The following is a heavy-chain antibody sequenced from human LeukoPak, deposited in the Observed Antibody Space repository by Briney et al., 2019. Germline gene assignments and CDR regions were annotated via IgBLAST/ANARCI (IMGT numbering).Heavy chain of an antibody. CDR3: ARRVPEKGSADVTVGAFDI. CDR1: RGTFSSYA. CDR2: IIPIFGTA. V-gene: IGHV1-69*06. J-gene: IGHJ3*02. Sequence: GASVKVSCKASRGTFSSYAISWVRQAPGQGLEWMGGIIPIFGTANYAQKFQGRVTITADKSTSTAYMELSSLRSEDTAVYYCARRVPEKGSADVTVGAFDIWGQGTMVTVSS. D-gene: IGHD2/OR15-2a*01.